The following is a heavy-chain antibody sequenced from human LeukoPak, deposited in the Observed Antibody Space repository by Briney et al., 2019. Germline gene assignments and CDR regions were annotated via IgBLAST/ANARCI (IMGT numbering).Heavy chain of an antibody. J-gene: IGHJ5*02. CDR2: ISGSGSDT. CDR3: AKGQGFSSTWYADH. CDR1: GFTFSFYA. V-gene: IGHV3-23*01. Sequence: HSGGSLRFSCAASGFTFSFYAMSWLRQAPGKGLEWGLTISGSGSDTSYADSVRGRFTISRDNPKNTLYLQMTNLRDEDTALYFCAKGQGFSSTWYADHWGQGTLVTVPS. D-gene: IGHD6-13*01.